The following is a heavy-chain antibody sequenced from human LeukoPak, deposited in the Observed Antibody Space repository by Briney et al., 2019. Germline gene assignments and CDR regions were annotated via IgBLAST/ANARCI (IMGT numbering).Heavy chain of an antibody. V-gene: IGHV4-38-2*02. J-gene: IGHJ4*02. D-gene: IGHD3-10*01. Sequence: SSETLSLTCTVSGYSISSGYYWGWIRQPPGKGLEWTGSIDHSGSTYYNPSPKSRVTISVDTSKNQFSLKLSSVTAADTAVYYCARGFITMVRGVIFDYWGQGTLVIVSS. CDR1: GYSISSGYY. CDR2: IDHSGST. CDR3: ARGFITMVRGVIFDY.